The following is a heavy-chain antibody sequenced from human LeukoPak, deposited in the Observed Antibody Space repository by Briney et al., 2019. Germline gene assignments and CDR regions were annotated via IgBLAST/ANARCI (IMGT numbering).Heavy chain of an antibody. CDR3: AKGGGTYFDWFRDYYYYYYMDV. Sequence: GGSLRLSCAASGFTFSSYSMNWVRQAPGKGLEWVSAISGSGGSTYYADSVKGRFTISRDNSKNTLYLQMNSLRAEDTAVYYCAKGGGTYFDWFRDYYYYYYMDVWGKGTTVTVSS. J-gene: IGHJ6*03. V-gene: IGHV3-23*01. CDR1: GFTFSSYS. D-gene: IGHD3-9*01. CDR2: ISGSGGST.